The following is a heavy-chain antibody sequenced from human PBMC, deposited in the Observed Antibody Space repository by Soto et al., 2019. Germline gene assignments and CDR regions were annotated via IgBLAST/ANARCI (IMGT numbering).Heavy chain of an antibody. Sequence: QVQLVESGGGVVQPGRSLRLSCAASGFTFSTYGMHWVRQAPGKGLEWVAAISYDGSDEYYVDSVKGRFTISRDNSKNTLYLQMNSLRPEDTAVYYCAKGWGRTTVSPTGYWGQGTLVTVSS. J-gene: IGHJ4*02. CDR2: ISYDGSDE. CDR1: GFTFSTYG. D-gene: IGHD4-17*01. V-gene: IGHV3-30*18. CDR3: AKGWGRTTVSPTGY.